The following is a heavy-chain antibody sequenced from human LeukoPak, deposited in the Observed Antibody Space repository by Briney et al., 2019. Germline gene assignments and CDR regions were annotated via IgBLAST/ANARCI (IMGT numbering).Heavy chain of an antibody. CDR2: INHSGST. V-gene: IGHV4-34*01. D-gene: IGHD7-27*01. Sequence: PSETLSLTCAVYGGSFSGYYWSWLRQPPGKGLEWIGEINHSGSTNYNPSLKSRVTISVDTSKNQFSLKLSSVTAADTAVYYCARVNWEDHTDYWGQGTLVTVSS. CDR3: ARVNWEDHTDY. CDR1: GGSFSGYY. J-gene: IGHJ4*02.